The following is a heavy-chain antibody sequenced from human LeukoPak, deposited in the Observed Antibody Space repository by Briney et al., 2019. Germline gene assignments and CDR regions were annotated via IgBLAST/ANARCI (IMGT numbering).Heavy chain of an antibody. Sequence: GGSLRLSCAASGFTFSSYWISWVRQAPGKGLEWVANIKQDGSEKYYVDSVKGRFTISRDNAKNSLYLQMNSLRAEDTAVYYCARGGRGSPGVFDPWGQGTLVTVSS. CDR2: IKQDGSEK. V-gene: IGHV3-7*01. D-gene: IGHD2-15*01. CDR3: ARGGRGSPGVFDP. J-gene: IGHJ5*02. CDR1: GFTFSSYW.